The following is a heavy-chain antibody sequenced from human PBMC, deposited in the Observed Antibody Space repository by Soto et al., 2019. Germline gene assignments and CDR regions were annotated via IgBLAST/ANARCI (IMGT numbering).Heavy chain of an antibody. CDR2: ISSSSSTI. Sequence: PGGSLRLSCAASGFTFSSYSMNWVRQAPGKGLEWVSYISSSSSTIYYADSVKGRFTISRDNAKNSLYLQMNSLRAEDTAVYYCARDLDVGVVPAATPPRNWGQGTLVTVSS. D-gene: IGHD2-2*01. CDR3: ARDLDVGVVPAATPPRN. CDR1: GFTFSSYS. V-gene: IGHV3-48*01. J-gene: IGHJ4*02.